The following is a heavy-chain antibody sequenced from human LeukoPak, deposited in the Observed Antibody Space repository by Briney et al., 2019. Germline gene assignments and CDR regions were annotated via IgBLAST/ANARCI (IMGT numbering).Heavy chain of an antibody. Sequence: VGSLRLSCAASGFTFSSYGMHWVRQAPGKGLEWVAFIRYDGSNKYYADSVKGRFTISRDNSKNTLYLQMNSLRAEDTALYYCAKDYDDKFDYWGQGTLVTVSS. CDR3: AKDYDDKFDY. V-gene: IGHV3-30*02. CDR2: IRYDGSNK. D-gene: IGHD3-9*01. CDR1: GFTFSSYG. J-gene: IGHJ4*02.